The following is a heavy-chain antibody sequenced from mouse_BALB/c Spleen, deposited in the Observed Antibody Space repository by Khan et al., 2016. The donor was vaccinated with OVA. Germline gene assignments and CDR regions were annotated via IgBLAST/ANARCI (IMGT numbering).Heavy chain of an antibody. J-gene: IGHJ3*01. CDR3: VRSAYGSFAY. Sequence: VQLQQSGPELVKPGASVKISCKASGYTFTDYTMDWVKQSHGKSLEWIGYIYPNNGDTDYNQKFKTKATLTEDNSSSIAYMELRSLTSEDSAVFYCVRSAYGSFAYWGQGTLVTVSA. D-gene: IGHD1-2*01. CDR2: IYPNNGDT. V-gene: IGHV1S29*02. CDR1: GYTFTDYT.